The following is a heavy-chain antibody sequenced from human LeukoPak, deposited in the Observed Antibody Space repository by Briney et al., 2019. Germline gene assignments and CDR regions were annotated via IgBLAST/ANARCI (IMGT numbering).Heavy chain of an antibody. CDR1: GFTFSTYS. J-gene: IGHJ3*01. Sequence: PGGSLRLSRAASGFTFSTYSMNWVRQAPGKGLEWVSFIDTTTNYIYYGASVKGRFTISRDNAKNSLYLQMNGLRAEDTAVYYCARGRSITLLRGVAMSDGFDFWGQGAMVTVSS. D-gene: IGHD3-10*01. CDR2: IDTTTNYI. V-gene: IGHV3-21*01. CDR3: ARGRSITLLRGVAMSDGFDF.